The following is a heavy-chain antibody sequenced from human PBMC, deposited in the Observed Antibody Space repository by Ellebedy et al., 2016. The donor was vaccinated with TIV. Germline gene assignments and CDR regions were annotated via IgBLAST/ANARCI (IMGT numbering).Heavy chain of an antibody. CDR3: AKGVYDSTGYYRHYRASDI. D-gene: IGHD3-22*01. V-gene: IGHV3-30*02. CDR2: KQYDGSKE. J-gene: IGHJ3*02. CDR1: GFTFSYYG. Sequence: PGGSLRLSCVASGFTFSYYGMNWVRQAPGMGLEWVAFKQYDGSKEYYAASVKGRFTISRDNSKNTLYLQMNGLRAEDTAIYYCAKGVYDSTGYYRHYRASDIWGQGTMVTVSS.